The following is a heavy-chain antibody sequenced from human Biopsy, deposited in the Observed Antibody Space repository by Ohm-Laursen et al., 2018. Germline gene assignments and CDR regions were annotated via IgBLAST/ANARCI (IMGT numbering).Heavy chain of an antibody. V-gene: IGHV1-69*11. J-gene: IGHJ4*02. CDR3: AREAIGYQLPCDD. Sequence: SMKVSCQAPTGTFNSYGIIWVRQAPGQGLEWMGRIIPILRTTAYAQTFLGRVTITADSPTSTVDMELTSLTSDDTAVYFCAREAIGYQLPCDDWGQGTLVTVSS. CDR2: IIPILRTT. D-gene: IGHD2-2*01. CDR1: TGTFNSYG.